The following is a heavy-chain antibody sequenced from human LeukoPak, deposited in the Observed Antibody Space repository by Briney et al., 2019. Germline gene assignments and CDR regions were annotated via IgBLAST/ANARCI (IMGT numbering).Heavy chain of an antibody. CDR2: IYPGDSDT. D-gene: IGHD3-10*01. J-gene: IGHJ3*02. V-gene: IGHV5-51*01. Sequence: GESLKISCKTSVFSFTNYWIAWVRQMPGEGLEWMGSIYPGDSDTRYNPSFQGQVTISAHRSIRTAYLQWSSLKASDTAMYYCASPGGSTMVRGVIGAFDIWGQGTMVTVSS. CDR3: ASPGGSTMVRGVIGAFDI. CDR1: VFSFTNYW.